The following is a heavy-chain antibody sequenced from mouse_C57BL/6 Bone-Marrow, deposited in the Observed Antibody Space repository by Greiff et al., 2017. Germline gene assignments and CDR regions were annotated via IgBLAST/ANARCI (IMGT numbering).Heavy chain of an antibody. V-gene: IGHV5-9*01. D-gene: IGHD2-4*01. CDR1: GFTFSSYT. CDR3: ARQGDYGGSDAMDY. Sequence: DVKLVESGGGLVKPGGSLKLSCAASGFTFSSYTMSWVRQTPEKRLEWVATISGGGGNTNYPDSVKGRFTLSRDNATNTLYMQMSRRRSEDTALYYCARQGDYGGSDAMDYWGQGTSVTVSS. J-gene: IGHJ4*01. CDR2: ISGGGGNT.